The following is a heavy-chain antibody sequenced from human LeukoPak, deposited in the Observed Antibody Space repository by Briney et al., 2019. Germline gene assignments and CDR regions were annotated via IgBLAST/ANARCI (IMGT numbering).Heavy chain of an antibody. J-gene: IGHJ6*03. CDR1: GGSISSYY. V-gene: IGHV4-59*01. D-gene: IGHD3-9*01. Sequence: SETLSLTCTASGGSISSYYWSWIRQPPGKGLEWIGYIYYSGSTNYNPSLKSRVTISVDTSKNQFSLKLSSVTAADTAVYYCARGGDYDILTGYYKGPYYYMDVWGKGTTVTVSS. CDR3: ARGGDYDILTGYYKGPYYYMDV. CDR2: IYYSGST.